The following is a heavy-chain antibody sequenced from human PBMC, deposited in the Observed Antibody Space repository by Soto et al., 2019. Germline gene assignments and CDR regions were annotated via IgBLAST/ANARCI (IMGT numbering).Heavy chain of an antibody. V-gene: IGHV4-59*08. CDR1: GGSITSHY. Sequence: PSETLSLTCSVSGGSITSHYCSWFRQPPGKGLEWIGYINHSGLTSYNPSLKSRVTMSVDTSTNQFSLKVNSVTAADTALYYCARQGFGQLHGLVDVWGPGTTVTVSS. CDR3: ARQGFGQLHGLVDV. D-gene: IGHD3-10*01. CDR2: INHSGLT. J-gene: IGHJ6*02.